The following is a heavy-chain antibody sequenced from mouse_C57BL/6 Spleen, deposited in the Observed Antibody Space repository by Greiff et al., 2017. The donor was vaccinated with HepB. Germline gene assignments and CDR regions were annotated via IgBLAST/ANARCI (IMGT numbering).Heavy chain of an antibody. J-gene: IGHJ3*01. CDR3: ARDYYGNYAFAY. D-gene: IGHD2-1*01. Sequence: VKLQQSGAELARPGASVKMSCKASGYTFTSYTMHWVKQRPGQGLEWIGYINPSSGYTKYNQKFKDKATLTADKSSSTAYMQLSSLTSEDSAVYDGARDYYGNYAFAYWGQGTLVTVSA. CDR2: INPSSGYT. CDR1: GYTFTSYT. V-gene: IGHV1-4*01.